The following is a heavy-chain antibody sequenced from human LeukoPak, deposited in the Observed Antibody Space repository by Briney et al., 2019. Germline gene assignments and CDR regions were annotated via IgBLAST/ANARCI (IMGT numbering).Heavy chain of an antibody. CDR3: ARDGNYYDSSGYYPYYYYMDV. CDR1: GFTFSRYW. CDR2: IKVDGSEK. V-gene: IGHV3-7*01. J-gene: IGHJ6*03. D-gene: IGHD3-22*01. Sequence: GGSLRLSCAASGFTFSRYWMSWVRQAPGKGLEWAASIKVDGSEKYYVDSVKGRFTISRDNAKNSLYLQMNSLRVEDTAVYYCARDGNYYDSSGYYPYYYYMDVWGKGTTVTVSS.